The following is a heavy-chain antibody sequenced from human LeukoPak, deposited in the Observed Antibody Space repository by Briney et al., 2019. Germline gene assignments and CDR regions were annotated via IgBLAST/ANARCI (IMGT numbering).Heavy chain of an antibody. V-gene: IGHV4-4*07. J-gene: IGHJ6*03. D-gene: IGHD2/OR15-2a*01. Sequence: SETLSLTCTVSGGPISSYYWSWIRQPAGEGLEWIGRIYTSGSTNYNPSLKSRVTMSVDTSKNQFSLKLSSVTAADTAVYYCARDRYFNLRYYYYYYMDVWGKGTTVTVSS. CDR1: GGPISSYY. CDR3: ARDRYFNLRYYYYYYMDV. CDR2: IYTSGST.